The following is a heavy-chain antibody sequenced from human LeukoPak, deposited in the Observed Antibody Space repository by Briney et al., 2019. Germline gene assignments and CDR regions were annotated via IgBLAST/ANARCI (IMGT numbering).Heavy chain of an antibody. V-gene: IGHV3-11*01. CDR2: ISSSGSTI. CDR3: ARGRPVLWFGELPHDAFDI. CDR1: GFTFSDYY. J-gene: IGHJ3*02. D-gene: IGHD3-10*01. Sequence: PGGSLRLSCAASGFTFSDYYMSWIRQAPGKGLEWVSYISSSGSTIYYADSVKGRFTISRDNAKNSLYLQMNSLRAEDTAVYYCARGRPVLWFGELPHDAFDIWGQGTMVTVSS.